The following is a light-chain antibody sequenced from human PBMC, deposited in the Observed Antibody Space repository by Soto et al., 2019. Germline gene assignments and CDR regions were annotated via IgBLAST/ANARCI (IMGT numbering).Light chain of an antibody. CDR2: DNN. V-gene: IGLV1-51*01. Sequence: QSVLTQPPSVSAAPGHKVTISCSGSSSNIGNNYVSWYQQLPGTAPKLLIYDNNKRPSGIPDRFSGSKSGTSATLGITGLQTGDEADYYCGTWDSSLSAVFGGGTKVTVL. J-gene: IGLJ2*01. CDR1: SSNIGNNY. CDR3: GTWDSSLSAV.